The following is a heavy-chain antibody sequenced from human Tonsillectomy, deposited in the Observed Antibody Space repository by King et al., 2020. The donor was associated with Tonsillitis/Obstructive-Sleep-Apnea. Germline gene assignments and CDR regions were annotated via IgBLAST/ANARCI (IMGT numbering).Heavy chain of an antibody. Sequence: VQLVESGGGLVKPGGSLRLSCAASGFTFNNAWMSWVRQAPGKGLEWVGHIKSKTDGGTADYAAPVKGRFTISRDYAKNTLYLQMNSLTTEDTVVYYCTTSHAVTLDGFDIWGQGTMVTVSS. D-gene: IGHD4-17*01. CDR3: TTSHAVTLDGFDI. J-gene: IGHJ3*02. V-gene: IGHV3-15*01. CDR2: IKSKTDGGTA. CDR1: GFTFNNAW.